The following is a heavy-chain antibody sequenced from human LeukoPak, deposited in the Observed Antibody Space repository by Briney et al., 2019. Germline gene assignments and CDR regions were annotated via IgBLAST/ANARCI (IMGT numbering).Heavy chain of an antibody. CDR3: ARDRAVTQVWVEFDS. D-gene: IGHD3-16*01. J-gene: IGHJ5*01. V-gene: IGHV3-66*03. CDR1: GFSVSNYY. Sequence: GSLRLSCAGSGFSVSNYYMNWVRQAAGKGLEWVSLIRDSGATFYADSVKGRFTISRDNSKNTIYLQMNRLRVEDTAVYFCARDRAVTQVWVEFDSWGQGTRSPSPQ. CDR2: IRDSGAT.